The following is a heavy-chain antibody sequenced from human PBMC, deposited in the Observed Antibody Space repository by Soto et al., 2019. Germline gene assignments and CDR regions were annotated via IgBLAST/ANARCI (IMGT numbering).Heavy chain of an antibody. CDR1: GFTFSNAW. CDR2: IKSKTDGGTT. D-gene: IGHD2-21*02. V-gene: IGHV3-15*07. Sequence: ESGGGLVKPGGSLRLSCAASGFTFSNAWMNWVRQAPGKGLEWVGRIKSKTDGGTTDYAAPVKGRFTISRDDSKNTLYLQMNSLKTEDTAVYYCTTDSWGDWNYYYYGMDVWGQGTTVTVSS. J-gene: IGHJ6*02. CDR3: TTDSWGDWNYYYYGMDV.